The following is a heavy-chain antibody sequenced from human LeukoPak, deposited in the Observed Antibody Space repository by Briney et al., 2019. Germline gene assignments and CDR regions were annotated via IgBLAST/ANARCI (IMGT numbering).Heavy chain of an antibody. CDR3: ARADYGDYVDY. V-gene: IGHV1-2*06. Sequence: GASVKVSCKASGYTFTSYDINWVRQAPGQGLEWMGRINPNSGGTNYAQKFQGRVTMTRDTSISTAYMELSRLRSDDTAVYYCARADYGDYVDYWGQGTLVTVSS. D-gene: IGHD4-17*01. CDR2: INPNSGGT. J-gene: IGHJ4*02. CDR1: GYTFTSYD.